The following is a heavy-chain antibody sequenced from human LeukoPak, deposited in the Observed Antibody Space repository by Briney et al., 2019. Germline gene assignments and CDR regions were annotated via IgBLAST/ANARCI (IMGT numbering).Heavy chain of an antibody. CDR3: ARDNYDSSGYYYWFDP. D-gene: IGHD3-22*01. V-gene: IGHV4-59*13. CDR1: GGSISSYY. Sequence: NPSETLSLTCTVSGGSISSYYWSWIRQPPGKGLEWIGYIYYSGSTNYNPSLKSRVTISVDTSKNQFSLKLNSVTAADTAVYYCARDNYDSSGYYYWFDPWGQGTLVTVSS. CDR2: IYYSGST. J-gene: IGHJ5*02.